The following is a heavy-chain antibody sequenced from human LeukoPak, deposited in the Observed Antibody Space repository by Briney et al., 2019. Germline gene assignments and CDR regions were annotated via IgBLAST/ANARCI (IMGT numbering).Heavy chain of an antibody. Sequence: GGSLRLSCAASGFTFSSYGMHWVRQAPGKGLEWVAVISYDGSNKYYADSVKGRFTISRDNSKNTLYLQMNSLRAEDTAVYYCAKDDRRAARPYYFDYWGQGTLVTVSS. J-gene: IGHJ4*02. V-gene: IGHV3-30*18. D-gene: IGHD6-6*01. CDR2: ISYDGSNK. CDR3: AKDDRRAARPYYFDY. CDR1: GFTFSSYG.